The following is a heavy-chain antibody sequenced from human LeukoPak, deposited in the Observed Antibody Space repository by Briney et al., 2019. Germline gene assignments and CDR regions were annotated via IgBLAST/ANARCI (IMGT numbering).Heavy chain of an antibody. D-gene: IGHD5-12*01. CDR1: GFTFSNYW. J-gene: IGHJ4*02. V-gene: IGHV3-7*01. Sequence: GGSLRLSCAASGFTFSNYWMTWVRRAPGKGLEGVAHINQDGSKEYYMDSVKARFTISRDNAKNSLSLQMNSLRAEDTAVYYCVRDGGVSGYDLLDYWGQGTLVTVSS. CDR3: VRDGGVSGYDLLDY. CDR2: INQDGSKE.